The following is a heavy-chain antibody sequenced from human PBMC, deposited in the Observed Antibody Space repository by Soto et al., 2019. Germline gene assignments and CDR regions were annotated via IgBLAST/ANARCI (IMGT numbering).Heavy chain of an antibody. CDR2: IIPIFGTA. CDR1: GGTFSSYA. Sequence: SVKVSCKASGGTFSSYAISWVRQAPGQGLEWMGGIIPIFGTANYAQKFQGRVTITADESTSTAYMELSSLRSEDTAVYCCARGYCSGGSCPTGLYYYYGMDVWGQGTTVTVSS. V-gene: IGHV1-69*13. CDR3: ARGYCSGGSCPTGLYYYYGMDV. D-gene: IGHD2-15*01. J-gene: IGHJ6*02.